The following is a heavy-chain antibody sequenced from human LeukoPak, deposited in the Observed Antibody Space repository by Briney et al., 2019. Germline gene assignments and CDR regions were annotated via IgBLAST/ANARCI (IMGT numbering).Heavy chain of an antibody. J-gene: IGHJ4*02. CDR1: GGSFSRYY. Sequence: SETLPLTCTVSGGSFSRYYLSWIRQPPGKGLEWIGYIYYSWSTNYNPPLKSRVTISVDKSKNQLSLKLSSVTAADTAVYYCARSLDFWRAIPLGGFDYWGQGNLVTVSS. D-gene: IGHD3-3*01. CDR3: ARSLDFWRAIPLGGFDY. V-gene: IGHV4-59*08. CDR2: IYYSWST.